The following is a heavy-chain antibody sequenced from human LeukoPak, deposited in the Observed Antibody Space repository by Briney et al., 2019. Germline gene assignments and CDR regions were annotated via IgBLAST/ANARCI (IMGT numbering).Heavy chain of an antibody. V-gene: IGHV1-3*01. J-gene: IGHJ5*02. Sequence: GASVKVSCKASGYTFTEYAMHWVRLAPGHGLEWMGWINADSGNTESSQRFQGRLSITWDTSATTAYMELSSLTSEDTAVYYCAREGDIVVVPADTLGLNWFDPWGQGTLVTVSS. CDR2: INADSGNT. CDR1: GYTFTEYA. CDR3: AREGDIVVVPADTLGLNWFDP. D-gene: IGHD2-2*01.